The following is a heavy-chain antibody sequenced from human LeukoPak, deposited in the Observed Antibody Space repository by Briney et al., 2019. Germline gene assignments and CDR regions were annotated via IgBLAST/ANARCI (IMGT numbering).Heavy chain of an antibody. J-gene: IGHJ4*02. V-gene: IGHV3-33*06. CDR2: IWYDGSNK. CDR1: GFTLSSNG. CDR3: AKDGSVNYDFWSGYYTGGDLDY. D-gene: IGHD3-3*01. Sequence: GRPLRLSCAASGFTLSSNGMHWVRQAPGKGLEWVAVIWYDGSNKYYADSVKGRFTISRDNSKNTLYLQMNSLRAEDTAVYYCAKDGSVNYDFWSGYYTGGDLDYWGQGTLVTVSS.